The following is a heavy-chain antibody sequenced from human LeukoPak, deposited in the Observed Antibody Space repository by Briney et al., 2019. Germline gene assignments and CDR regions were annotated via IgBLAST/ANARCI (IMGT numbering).Heavy chain of an antibody. CDR2: IYYSGST. Sequence: PSETLSLTCTVSGGSISSYYWSWIRQPPGKGLEWIGYIYYSGSTNYNPSLKSRVTISVDKSKNQFSLKLSSVTAADTAVYYCARGLGVYSSSWYLRHYNWFDPWGQGTLVTVSS. CDR3: ARGLGVYSSSWYLRHYNWFDP. CDR1: GGSISSYY. D-gene: IGHD6-13*01. V-gene: IGHV4-59*12. J-gene: IGHJ5*02.